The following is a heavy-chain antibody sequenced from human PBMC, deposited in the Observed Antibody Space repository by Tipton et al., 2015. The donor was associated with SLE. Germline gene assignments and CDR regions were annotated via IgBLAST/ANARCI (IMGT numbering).Heavy chain of an antibody. CDR2: IDYSGNT. V-gene: IGHV4-39*07. J-gene: IGHJ4*02. Sequence: TLSLTCTVSGGSIGNSGYYCGWIRQPPGKGLEWVGYIDYSGNTNYNPSLRSRVTMSVDTSNNRFSLKVTSVTAADTAVYYCARENISGSRPFDFWGQGTLVTVSS. CDR3: ARENISGSRPFDF. CDR1: GGSIGNSGYY. D-gene: IGHD3-10*01.